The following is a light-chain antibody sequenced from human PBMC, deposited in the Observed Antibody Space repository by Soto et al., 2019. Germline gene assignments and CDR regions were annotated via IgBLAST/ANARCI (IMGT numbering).Light chain of an antibody. V-gene: IGKV1-5*03. Sequence: DIQMTQSPSTLSASVGDRVTITCRASQSISSWLAWYQQKPGKAPKLLIYKASTLKSGVPSRFSGSGSGTDFTLTISRLEPEDFAVYYCQQYGTAPRTFGQGTKVHI. J-gene: IGKJ1*01. CDR3: QQYGTAPRT. CDR1: QSISSW. CDR2: KAS.